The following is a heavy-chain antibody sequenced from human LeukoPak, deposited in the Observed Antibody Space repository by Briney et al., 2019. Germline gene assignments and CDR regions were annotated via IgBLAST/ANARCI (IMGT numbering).Heavy chain of an antibody. J-gene: IGHJ4*02. CDR2: ISGSGGST. Sequence: GGSLRLSRAVSGFTFSSFAMSWVPQAPGKGLEWVSAISGSGGSTYSADSVKGRFTISRDNSTNTPYLQMNSLSAEDTAVYYCAKDLGGDGPVGEYGDYVGGFDYWGQGTLVTVSS. CDR3: AKDLGGDGPVGEYGDYVGGFDY. D-gene: IGHD4-17*01. V-gene: IGHV3-23*01. CDR1: GFTFSSFA.